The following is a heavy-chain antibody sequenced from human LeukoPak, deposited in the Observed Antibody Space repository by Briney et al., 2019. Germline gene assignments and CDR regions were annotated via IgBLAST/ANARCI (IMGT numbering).Heavy chain of an antibody. CDR1: GFTFSTYA. CDR2: ISGSGGST. D-gene: IGHD3-22*01. J-gene: IGHJ4*02. V-gene: IGHV3-23*01. Sequence: GGSLRLSCAVSGFTFSTYAMSWVRQAPGKGLEWVSAISGSGGSTYYADSVKGRFTISRDNSKNTLYLQMNSLRAEDTAVYYCARVAVYYYDSSGPLDYWGQGTLVTVSS. CDR3: ARVAVYYYDSSGPLDY.